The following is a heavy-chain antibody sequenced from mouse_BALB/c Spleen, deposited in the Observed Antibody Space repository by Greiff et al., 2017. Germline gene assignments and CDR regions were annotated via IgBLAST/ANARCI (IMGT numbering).Heavy chain of an antibody. J-gene: IGHJ2*01. CDR1: GFNIKDYY. CDR3: ARDFDY. CDR2: IDPENGNT. Sequence: VQLQQSGSDLVRPGALVKLSCKASGFNIKDYYMDWVKQRPEQGLEWIGWIDPENGNTIYDPKFQGKASITADTSSNTAYLQLSSLTSEDTAVYYCARDFDYWGQGTALTVSS. V-gene: IGHV14-1*02.